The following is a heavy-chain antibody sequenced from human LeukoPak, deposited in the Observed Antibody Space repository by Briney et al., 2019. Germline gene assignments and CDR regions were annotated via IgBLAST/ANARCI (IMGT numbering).Heavy chain of an antibody. CDR2: INQDGREK. CDR1: GFTFSRYW. V-gene: IGHV3-7*01. J-gene: IGHJ4*02. D-gene: IGHD2-8*01. Sequence: PGGSLRLSCGASGFTFSRYWMTWVRQAPGKGLEWVANINQDGREKNYVDSVKGRFTISRDNTENSLYLQMISLRAEDTAVYYCARDTNGDGDYWGQGTLVTVSS. CDR3: ARDTNGDGDY.